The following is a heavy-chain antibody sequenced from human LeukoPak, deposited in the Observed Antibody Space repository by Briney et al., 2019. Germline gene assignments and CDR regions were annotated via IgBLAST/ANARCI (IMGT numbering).Heavy chain of an antibody. Sequence: GGSLRLSFAASGFTFDDYGMSWVRQAPGKGLEWVSYISSSSIYTNYADSVKGRFTISRDNAKNSLYLQMNSLRAEDTAVYYCARDREYYFDYWGQGTLVTVSS. J-gene: IGHJ4*02. CDR1: GFTFDDYG. CDR3: ARDREYYFDY. CDR2: ISSSSIYT. V-gene: IGHV3-11*06.